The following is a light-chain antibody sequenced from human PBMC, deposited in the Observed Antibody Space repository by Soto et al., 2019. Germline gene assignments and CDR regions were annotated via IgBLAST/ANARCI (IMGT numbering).Light chain of an antibody. CDR1: QGVSAY. CDR3: QQSYITPLT. CDR2: TAS. Sequence: DIQMTQSPSSLSASVGDRVTISCRASQGVSAYLLWYQVKLGKAPKLLIYTASSLQSGVPSRFSGSESGTEFTLTISSLQPEDFATYYCQQSYITPLTFGGGTRVEI. V-gene: IGKV1-39*01. J-gene: IGKJ4*01.